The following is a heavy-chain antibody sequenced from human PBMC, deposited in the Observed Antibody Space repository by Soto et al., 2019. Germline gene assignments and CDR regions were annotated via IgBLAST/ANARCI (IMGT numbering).Heavy chain of an antibody. V-gene: IGHV1-69*01. CDR1: GGTISSFA. J-gene: IGHJ4*02. Sequence: QVQLVQSGAEVKKPGSSVKVSCTTSGGTISSFAIHWVRQAPGQGLEWMGGIIPFDGTTNYAEKFQGRVTINADASTSTAYMDLCSLRSDDTAVYYCARSFTKSRRGGVAFDYWGQGTLLTVSP. CDR3: ARSFTKSRRGGVAFDY. CDR2: IIPFDGTT. D-gene: IGHD3-3*01.